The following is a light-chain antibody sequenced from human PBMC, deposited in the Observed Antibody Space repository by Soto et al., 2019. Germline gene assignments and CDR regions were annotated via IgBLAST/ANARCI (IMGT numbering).Light chain of an antibody. Sequence: EIVLTQSPGTLSLSPGERATLSCMASQSVSSSYLAWYQQKPGQAPRLLIYGASSRATGIPDRFSGSGSGTGFTLTISRLEPEDVAVHYCQQYGSSLPYTFGQGTKLEIK. CDR2: GAS. V-gene: IGKV3-20*01. CDR3: QQYGSSLPYT. CDR1: QSVSSSY. J-gene: IGKJ2*01.